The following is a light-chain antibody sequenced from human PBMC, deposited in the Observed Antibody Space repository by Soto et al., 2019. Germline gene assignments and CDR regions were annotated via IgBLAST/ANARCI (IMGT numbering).Light chain of an antibody. J-gene: IGKJ5*01. CDR2: RAS. V-gene: IGKV3-20*01. CDR1: QSVSSNY. CDR3: QQYGSSPIT. Sequence: EIVLTQSSGTLSLSPGERVTLSCRASQSVSSNYLAWYQQKSGQAPRLLIYRASSRATGIPDRFSGSGSGTDFTLTISRLEPEDFAVYYCQQYGSSPITFGQGTRLEIK.